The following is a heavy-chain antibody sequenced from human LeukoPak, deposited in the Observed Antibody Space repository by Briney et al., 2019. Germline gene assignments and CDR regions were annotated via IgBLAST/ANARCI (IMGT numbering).Heavy chain of an antibody. CDR3: ARDPGSSGYWYFDL. CDR1: GGSISSSSYY. D-gene: IGHD6-19*01. J-gene: IGHJ2*01. Sequence: SETLSLTCTVSGGSISSSSYYWGWIRQPPGKGLEWIGSIYYSGSTYYNPSLKSRVTISVDTSKNQFSLRLTSVTAADTAVYYCARDPGSSGYWYFDLWGRGTLVTVSS. V-gene: IGHV4-39*07. CDR2: IYYSGST.